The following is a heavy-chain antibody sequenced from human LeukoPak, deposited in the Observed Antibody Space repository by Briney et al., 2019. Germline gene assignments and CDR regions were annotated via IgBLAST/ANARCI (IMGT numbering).Heavy chain of an antibody. CDR1: GLTFNSYA. CDR2: ISGSGAST. Sequence: GGSLRLSCAASGLTFNSYAMSWVRQAPGKGLEWVSAISGSGASTYYADSVKGRFTISRDNSKSTLYLQMNSLRVEDTAVYYCAMGAGHPRSDIYLWTPSDYWGQGTLVTVSS. J-gene: IGHJ4*02. CDR3: AMGAGHPRSDIYLWTPSDY. D-gene: IGHD2/OR15-2a*01. V-gene: IGHV3-23*01.